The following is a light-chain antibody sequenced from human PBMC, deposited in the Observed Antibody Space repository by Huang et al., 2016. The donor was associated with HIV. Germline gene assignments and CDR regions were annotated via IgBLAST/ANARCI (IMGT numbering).Light chain of an antibody. V-gene: IGKV3-20*01. J-gene: IGKJ1*01. CDR2: GAS. Sequence: EIVLTQSPGTLSLSPGERATLSCRASQSISSSYLAWYHQQPGQAPRLAIYGASSRVSGIPDRFSGSGSGTDFTLTISRLEPEDFAVYYCQQYGSSPPTFGQGTKVEIK. CDR1: QSISSSY. CDR3: QQYGSSPPT.